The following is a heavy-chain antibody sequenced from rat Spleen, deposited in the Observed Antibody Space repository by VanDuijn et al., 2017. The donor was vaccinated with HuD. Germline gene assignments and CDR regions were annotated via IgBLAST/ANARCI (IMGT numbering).Heavy chain of an antibody. D-gene: IGHD1-11*01. CDR2: INTGSGGT. J-gene: IGHJ2*01. CDR1: GYTFTSYD. CDR3: AIVDLGYTWFDY. V-gene: IGHV1-57*01. Sequence: QVQLQQSGAELAKPGSSVKISCKASGYTFTSYDISWIKQTTGQGLEYIGYINTGSGGTYYNEKFKGKATLTVDKSSSTAFMQLSSLTPEDTAVYYCAIVDLGYTWFDYWSQGVMVTVSS.